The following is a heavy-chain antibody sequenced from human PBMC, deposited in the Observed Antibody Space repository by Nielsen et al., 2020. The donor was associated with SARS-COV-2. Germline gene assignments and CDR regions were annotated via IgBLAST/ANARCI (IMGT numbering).Heavy chain of an antibody. D-gene: IGHD6-19*01. CDR2: IKQDGSEK. CDR3: AKISAVAGTKWFDP. CDR1: GFTFSSYW. J-gene: IGHJ5*02. Sequence: GESLKISCAASGFTFSSYWMSWVRQAPGKGLEWVANIKQDGSEKYYVDSVKGRFTISRDNAKNSLYLQMNSLRAEDTAVYYCAKISAVAGTKWFDPWGQGTLVTVSS. V-gene: IGHV3-7*03.